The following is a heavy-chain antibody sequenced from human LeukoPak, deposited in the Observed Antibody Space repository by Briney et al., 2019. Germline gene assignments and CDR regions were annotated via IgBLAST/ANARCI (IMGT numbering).Heavy chain of an antibody. J-gene: IGHJ4*02. D-gene: IGHD6-13*01. CDR1: GYTFTNYG. Sequence: ASVKVSCKASGYTFTNYGVTWVRQAPGQGLEWMGWISSNNGNTNFAQKFQGRVTMTTDTSTSTAYMELRSLRSDDTAVYYSARDFRIAAAGLGYWGQGTLVTVSS. CDR3: ARDFRIAAAGLGY. V-gene: IGHV1-18*01. CDR2: ISSNNGNT.